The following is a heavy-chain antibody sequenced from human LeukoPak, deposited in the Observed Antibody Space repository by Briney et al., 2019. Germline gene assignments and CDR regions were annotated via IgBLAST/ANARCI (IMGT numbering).Heavy chain of an antibody. CDR3: ARHSRDGYNFDDY. J-gene: IGHJ4*02. CDR1: GGSISNYY. D-gene: IGHD5-24*01. Sequence: SETLSLTCTVSGGSISNYYWSWIRQPPGKGLEWIGYLYYSGSTDYNPSLKSRVTISVDTSKNQFSLKLSSVTAADTAVYYCARHSRDGYNFDDYWGQGTLVTVSS. CDR2: LYYSGST. V-gene: IGHV4-59*08.